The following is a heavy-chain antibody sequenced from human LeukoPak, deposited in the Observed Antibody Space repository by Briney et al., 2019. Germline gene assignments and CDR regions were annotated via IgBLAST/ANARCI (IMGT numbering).Heavy chain of an antibody. CDR2: ISWNSGSI. CDR1: GFTFDDYA. CDR3: AKDTDGAPGGWFDP. D-gene: IGHD4-17*01. Sequence: GRSLRLSCAASGFTFDDYAMHWVRQAPGKGLEWVSGISWNSGSIGYADSVKGRFTISRDNAKNSLYLQMNSLRAEDTALYYCAKDTDGAPGGWFDPWGQGTLVAVSS. V-gene: IGHV3-9*01. J-gene: IGHJ5*02.